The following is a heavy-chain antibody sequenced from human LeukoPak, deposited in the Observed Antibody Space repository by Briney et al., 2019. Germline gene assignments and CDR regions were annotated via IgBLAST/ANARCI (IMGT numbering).Heavy chain of an antibody. CDR1: GFPFTSYW. V-gene: IGHV3-7*01. Sequence: TGGSLRLSCAASGFPFTSYWLSWVRQAPGKGLEWVANINQDGSVKYFLDSVEGRFTISRDNAKNSLYLQMNSRRAEDTGVYYCARIGYSSSSFDYWGQGTQVIVSS. D-gene: IGHD6-6*01. CDR2: INQDGSVK. J-gene: IGHJ4*02. CDR3: ARIGYSSSSFDY.